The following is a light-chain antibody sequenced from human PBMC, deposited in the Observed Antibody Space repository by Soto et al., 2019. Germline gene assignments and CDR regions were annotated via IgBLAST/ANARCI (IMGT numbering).Light chain of an antibody. CDR1: QSISSW. V-gene: IGKV1-5*03. CDR2: KAS. J-gene: IGKJ2*01. CDR3: QQYNRYSYT. Sequence: DIQMTQSPSTLSASVGDRATITCRASQSISSWLAWYQQKPGKAPKLLIYKASSLESGVPSRFSGSGSGTEFTLTISSLQPDDFATYYCQQYNRYSYTFGQGTKLEIK.